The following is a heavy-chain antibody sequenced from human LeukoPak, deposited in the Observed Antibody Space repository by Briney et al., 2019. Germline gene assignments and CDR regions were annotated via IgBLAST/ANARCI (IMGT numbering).Heavy chain of an antibody. V-gene: IGHV4-59*01. CDR3: ARSGGNSRFDY. CDR1: GDSINNYY. Sequence: SETLSLTCTVSGDSINNYYWSWIRQPPGKGLEWIGYISYGGSTTYNPSLKSRVTISADTSKNQFSLILGSVTAADTAVYYCARSGGNSRFDYWGQGTLVTVSS. CDR2: ISYGGST. J-gene: IGHJ4*02. D-gene: IGHD4-23*01.